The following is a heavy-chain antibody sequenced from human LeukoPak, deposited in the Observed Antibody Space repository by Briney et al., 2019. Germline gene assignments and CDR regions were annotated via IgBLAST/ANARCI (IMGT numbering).Heavy chain of an antibody. CDR3: AKWDDNRLLSFGEFLSH. CDR2: ISGSGASS. CDR1: GFTFGSYA. D-gene: IGHD3-10*01. V-gene: IGHV3-23*01. Sequence: GGSLRLSCVASGFTFGSYAMSWVRQAPGKGLEWLSGISGSGASSFTADSVKGRFTISRDNSKNTLFLQMNSLRVDDTAVYYCAKWDDNRLLSFGEFLSHWGQGTQVAVSS. J-gene: IGHJ4*02.